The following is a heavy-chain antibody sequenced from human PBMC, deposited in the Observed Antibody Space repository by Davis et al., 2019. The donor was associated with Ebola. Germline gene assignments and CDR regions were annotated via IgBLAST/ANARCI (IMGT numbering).Heavy chain of an antibody. CDR1: GFTFSSYG. CDR2: IWYDGSNK. J-gene: IGHJ6*02. Sequence: GESLKISCAASGFTFSSYGMHWVRQAPGKGLEWVAVIWYDGSNKYYADSVKGRFTISRDNSKNTLYLQMNSLRDEDTAVYYCARTRTVRGGYYGMDVWGQGTTVTVSS. D-gene: IGHD1-14*01. V-gene: IGHV3-33*01. CDR3: ARTRTVRGGYYGMDV.